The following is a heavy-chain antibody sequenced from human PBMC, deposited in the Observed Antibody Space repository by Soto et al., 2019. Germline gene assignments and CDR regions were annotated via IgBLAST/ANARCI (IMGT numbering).Heavy chain of an antibody. V-gene: IGHV1-18*01. CDR2: IAAYNGNT. CDR1: GFNFARYG. D-gene: IGHD6-19*01. J-gene: IGHJ3*01. CDR3: VAGIDTFDF. Sequence: ASVKVSCKAFGFNFARYGISWVRQAPGQGLEWLGWIAAYNGNTDYAHKVQDRVTMITDTSTGTAYVDPVDTATYYCAHRMAVAGIDTFDFWGQGTMVTVSS.